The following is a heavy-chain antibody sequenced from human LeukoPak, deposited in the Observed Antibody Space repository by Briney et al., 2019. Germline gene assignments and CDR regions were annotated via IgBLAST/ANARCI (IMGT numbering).Heavy chain of an antibody. Sequence: ASVKVSCKASGYTFTSYYMHWVRQAPGQGLEWMGIINPSGGSTSYAQKFQGRVTMTRDMSTSTVYMELSSLRSEDTAVYYCARGPDMGPKDYGDYFDCWGQGTLVTVSS. CDR1: GYTFTSYY. D-gene: IGHD4-17*01. CDR2: INPSGGST. J-gene: IGHJ4*02. CDR3: ARGPDMGPKDYGDYFDC. V-gene: IGHV1-46*01.